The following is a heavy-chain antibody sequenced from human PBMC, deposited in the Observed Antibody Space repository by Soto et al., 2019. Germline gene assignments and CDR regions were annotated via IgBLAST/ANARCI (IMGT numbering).Heavy chain of an antibody. CDR2: ISSTTNYI. Sequence: PXASLGLSCAASGFTFSRYSMNWVRQAPGKGLEWVSSISSTTNYIYYADSMKGRFTVSRDNAKNSVYLDMNSLSAEDTAVYYCARESEDLTSNFDYWGQGTLVTVSS. CDR1: GFTFSRYS. CDR3: ARESEDLTSNFDY. V-gene: IGHV3-21*01. J-gene: IGHJ4*02.